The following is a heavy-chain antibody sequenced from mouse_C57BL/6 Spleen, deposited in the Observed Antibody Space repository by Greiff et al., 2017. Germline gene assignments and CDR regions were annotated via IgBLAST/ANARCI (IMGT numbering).Heavy chain of an antibody. D-gene: IGHD1-1*01. J-gene: IGHJ1*03. CDR1: GFNINDYY. Sequence: VQLQQSGAELVRPGASVKLSCTASGFNINDYYMHWVKQRPEQGLEWIGRIDPEDGDTEYAPKFQGKATMTADTSSNTAYLQLSSLTSEDTAVYYCTTITTVEYFDVWGTGTTVTVSS. CDR2: IDPEDGDT. CDR3: TTITTVEYFDV. V-gene: IGHV14-1*01.